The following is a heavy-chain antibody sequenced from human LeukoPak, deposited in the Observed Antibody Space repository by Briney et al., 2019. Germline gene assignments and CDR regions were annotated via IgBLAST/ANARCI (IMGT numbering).Heavy chain of an antibody. D-gene: IGHD6-19*01. CDR2: IYNSGST. CDR1: GGSISSYY. V-gene: IGHV4-59*01. J-gene: IGHJ4*02. CDR3: ARGIQPGIVVAGKGYLNY. Sequence: SETLSLTCTVSGGSISSYYWSWIRQPPGKGLEWIGYIYNSGSTNYNPSLKSQVTISVDTSKNQFSLKLTSVTTADTAVYYCARGIQPGIVVAGKGYLNYWGQGTLVTVSS.